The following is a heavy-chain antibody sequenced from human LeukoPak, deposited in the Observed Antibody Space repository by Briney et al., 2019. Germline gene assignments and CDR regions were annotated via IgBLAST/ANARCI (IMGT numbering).Heavy chain of an antibody. D-gene: IGHD3-10*01. CDR1: GGSFSGYY. CDR2: INHSGST. CDR3: ARGLHPGSYYNFRPPIPLYVFYDY. J-gene: IGHJ4*02. Sequence: PSETLSLTCAVYGGSFSGYYWSWIRQPPGKGLEWIGEINHSGSTNYNPSLKSRVTISVDTSKNQFSLKLSSVTAADTAVYYCARGLHPGSYYNFRPPIPLYVFYDYWGQGTLVTASS. V-gene: IGHV4-34*01.